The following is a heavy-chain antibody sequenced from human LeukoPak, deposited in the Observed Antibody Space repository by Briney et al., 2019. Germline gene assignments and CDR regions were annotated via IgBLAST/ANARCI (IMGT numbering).Heavy chain of an antibody. J-gene: IGHJ4*02. CDR1: GFTFSSYA. CDR3: AGDPTPYNWNHFDY. Sequence: GGSLRLSCAASGFTFSSYAMHWVRQAPGKGLEWVAVISYDGSNKYYADSVKGRFTISRDNSKNTLYLQMNSLRAEDTAVYYCAGDPTPYNWNHFDYWGQGTLVTVSS. D-gene: IGHD1-20*01. V-gene: IGHV3-30-3*01. CDR2: ISYDGSNK.